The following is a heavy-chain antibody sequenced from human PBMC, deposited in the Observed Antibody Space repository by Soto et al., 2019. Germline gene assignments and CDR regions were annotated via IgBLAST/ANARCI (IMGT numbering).Heavy chain of an antibody. CDR3: ARKTDGYNPFDD. CDR2: IYYTGGT. J-gene: IGHJ4*02. D-gene: IGHD2-21*01. CDR1: GDSIRSNNW. Sequence: QVQLQESGPGLVKPSDTLSLTCAVSGDSIRSNNWWAWIRQPPGKGLEWIGYIYYTGGTHYNPSLQTRVSMSIDTSKNQFSLRLSTVTAVDTAMYFCARKTDGYNPFDDWGQGTLVTVSS. V-gene: IGHV4-28*01.